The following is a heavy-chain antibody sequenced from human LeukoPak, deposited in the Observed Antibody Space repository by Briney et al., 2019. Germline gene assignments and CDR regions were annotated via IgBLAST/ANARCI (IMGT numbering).Heavy chain of an antibody. D-gene: IGHD6-19*01. CDR3: ARVMYSSGWYDHYYFDY. Sequence: ASVKVSCKASGYTFTSYGISWVRQAPGQGLEWMGWINPNSGGTNYAQKFQGWVTMTRDTSISTAYMELSRLRSDDTAVYYCARVMYSSGWYDHYYFDYWGQGTLVTVSS. CDR1: GYTFTSYG. CDR2: INPNSGGT. J-gene: IGHJ4*02. V-gene: IGHV1-2*04.